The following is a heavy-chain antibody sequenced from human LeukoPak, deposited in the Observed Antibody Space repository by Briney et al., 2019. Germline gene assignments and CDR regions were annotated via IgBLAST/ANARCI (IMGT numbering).Heavy chain of an antibody. J-gene: IGHJ6*03. CDR2: IIPIFGTA. CDR3: ARGCSGGSCYYYYYMDV. V-gene: IGHV1-69*05. CDR1: GGTFSSYA. D-gene: IGHD2-15*01. Sequence: SMKVSCKASGGTFSSYAISWVRQAPGQGLEWMGGIIPIFGTANYAQKFQGRVTITTDESTSTAYMELSSLRSEDTAVYYCARGCSGGSCYYYYYMDVWGKGTTVTVSS.